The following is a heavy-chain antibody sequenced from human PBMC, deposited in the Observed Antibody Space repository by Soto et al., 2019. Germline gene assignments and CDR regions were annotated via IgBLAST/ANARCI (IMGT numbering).Heavy chain of an antibody. Sequence: QVQLQESGSGLVKPSQTLSVTCGVSGASMSSGGHSWSWIRQSPGEGLEWIGCIYATGKTYYNPSLKSRVTISVDTSKNQFSLNVTSVTAADTAVYYCARAPPAPSPRWDVWGQGTTVTVSS. CDR2: IYATGKT. J-gene: IGHJ6*02. V-gene: IGHV4-30-2*06. CDR3: ARAPPAPSPRWDV. CDR1: GASMSSGGHS.